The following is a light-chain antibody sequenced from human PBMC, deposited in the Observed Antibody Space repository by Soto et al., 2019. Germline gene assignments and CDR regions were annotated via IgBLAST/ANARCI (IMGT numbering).Light chain of an antibody. Sequence: DIHMTQSPSSLSASVGDRVTIPCRASQSIVTYLHWYHQKPGQAPKLLIYAASNLQSGVPSRFSGSGSGTDFTLTISSLQPEDFATYYCQQCYSSPPWTFGQGTKVDIK. CDR3: QQCYSSPPWT. CDR1: QSIVTY. CDR2: AAS. V-gene: IGKV1-39*01. J-gene: IGKJ1*01.